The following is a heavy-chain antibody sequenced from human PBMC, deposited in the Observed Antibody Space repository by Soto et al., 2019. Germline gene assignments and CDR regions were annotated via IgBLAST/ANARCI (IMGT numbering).Heavy chain of an antibody. CDR2: IYYSGST. J-gene: IGHJ4*02. CDR1: GGSISSYY. V-gene: IGHV4-59*01. CDR3: ARTAPTTVMYFDY. D-gene: IGHD4-17*01. Sequence: PSETLSLTCTVSGGSISSYYWSWIRQPPGKGLEWIGYIYYSGSTNYNPSLKSRVTISVDTSKNQFSLKLSSVTAADTAVYYCARTAPTTVMYFDYWGQGALVTVSS.